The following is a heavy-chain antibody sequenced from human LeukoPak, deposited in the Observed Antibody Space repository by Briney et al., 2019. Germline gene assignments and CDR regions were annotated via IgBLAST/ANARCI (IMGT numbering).Heavy chain of an antibody. CDR2: ISSSSSYI. CDR1: GFTFSSYS. J-gene: IGHJ4*02. CDR3: AREFGKYYYDSSGLDY. D-gene: IGHD3-22*01. V-gene: IGHV3-21*01. Sequence: GGSLRLSCAASGFTFSSYSMNWARQAPGKGLEWVSSISSSSSYIYYADSVKGRFTISRDNAKNSLYLQMNSLRAEDTAVYYCAREFGKYYYDSSGLDYWGQGTLVTVSS.